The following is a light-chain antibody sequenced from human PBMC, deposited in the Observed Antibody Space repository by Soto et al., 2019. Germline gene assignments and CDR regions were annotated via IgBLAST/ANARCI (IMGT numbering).Light chain of an antibody. CDR1: SSDVGGYNY. CDR3: SSYTSSSTQV. V-gene: IGLV2-14*01. J-gene: IGLJ1*01. Sequence: LTQPASVSGSPGQSITISCTGTSSDVGGYNYVSWYQQHPGKAPKLMIYDVSNRPSGVSNRFSGSKSGNTASLTISGLQAEDEADYYCSSYTSSSTQVFGTGPKVTVL. CDR2: DVS.